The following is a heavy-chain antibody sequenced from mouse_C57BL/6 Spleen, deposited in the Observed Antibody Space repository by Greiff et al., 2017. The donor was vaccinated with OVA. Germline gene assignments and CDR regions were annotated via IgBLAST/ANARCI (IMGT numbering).Heavy chain of an antibody. J-gene: IGHJ2*01. V-gene: IGHV3-6*01. D-gene: IGHD2-4*01. CDR2: ISYDGSN. CDR3: ARDRNDSFDY. Sequence: EVKLMESGPGLVKPSQSLSLTCSVTGYSITSGYYWNWIRQFPGNKLEWMGYISYDGSNNYNPSLKNRISITRDTSKNQFFLKLNSVTTEDTATYYCARDRNDSFDYWGQGTTLTVSS. CDR1: GYSITSGYY.